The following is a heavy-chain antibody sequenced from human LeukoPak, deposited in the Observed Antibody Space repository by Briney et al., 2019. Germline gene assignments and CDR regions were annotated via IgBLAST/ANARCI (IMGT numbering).Heavy chain of an antibody. CDR2: VSYTGRT. CDR3: ARRESIYDGVGYYHRFDF. Sequence: SSETLSLTCPVSGASIGSSNYYCAWIRQPPGKGLEWIGTVSYTGRTYYNPSLKRRVSISVDTSKNHFSLSLSSVTAADTAVYFCARRESIYDGVGYYHRFDFWGQGTPVTVSS. D-gene: IGHD3-22*01. CDR1: GASIGSSNYY. V-gene: IGHV4-39*02. J-gene: IGHJ4*02.